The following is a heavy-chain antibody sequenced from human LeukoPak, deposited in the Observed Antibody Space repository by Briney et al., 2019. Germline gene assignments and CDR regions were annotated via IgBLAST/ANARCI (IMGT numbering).Heavy chain of an antibody. Sequence: GSLRLSCAASGFTVSSNYMSWVRQPPGKGLEWIGEINHSGSTNYNPSLKSRVTISVDTSKNQFSLKLSSVTTADTAVYYCARGAGIAAAGTFFHWGQGTLVTVSS. D-gene: IGHD6-13*01. CDR3: ARGAGIAAAGTFFH. V-gene: IGHV4-34*01. CDR2: INHSGST. CDR1: GFTVSSNY. J-gene: IGHJ4*02.